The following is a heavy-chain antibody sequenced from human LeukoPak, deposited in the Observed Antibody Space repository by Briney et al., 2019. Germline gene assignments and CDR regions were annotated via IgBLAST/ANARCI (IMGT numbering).Heavy chain of an antibody. Sequence: GGSLRLSCAASGFTFSSYWMHWVRQAPGKGLVWVSRINSDGSSTMYADSVKGRFIISRGNAKNTLYLQMKSLRAEDTAVYYCAKERDYYGSGSSSTYVWGKGTTVTVSS. V-gene: IGHV3-74*03. CDR2: INSDGSST. CDR1: GFTFSSYW. CDR3: AKERDYYGSGSSSTYV. D-gene: IGHD3-10*01. J-gene: IGHJ6*04.